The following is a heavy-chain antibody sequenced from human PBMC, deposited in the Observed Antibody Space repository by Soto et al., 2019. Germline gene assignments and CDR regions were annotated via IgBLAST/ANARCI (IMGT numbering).Heavy chain of an antibody. V-gene: IGHV4-31*03. CDR3: AVLWFGELPRIWENWFDP. Sequence: QVQLQESGPGLVKPSQTLSLTCTVSGGSISSGGYYWSWIRQHPGKGLEWIGYIYYSGSTYYNPSLKSRVTISVDTSKNQFSLKLSSVTAADTAVYYCAVLWFGELPRIWENWFDPWGQGTLVTVSS. D-gene: IGHD3-10*01. CDR1: GGSISSGGYY. CDR2: IYYSGST. J-gene: IGHJ5*02.